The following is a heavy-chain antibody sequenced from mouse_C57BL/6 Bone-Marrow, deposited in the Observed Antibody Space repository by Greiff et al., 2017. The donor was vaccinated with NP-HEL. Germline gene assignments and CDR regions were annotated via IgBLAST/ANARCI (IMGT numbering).Heavy chain of an antibody. Sequence: QVQLQQSGAELVKPGASVKISCKASGYEFSNYWMNWVKQRPGKGLEWIGQIYPGGGDTNYNGKFKDKATLTADKYSSTAYMQLSRLTSEDSAVYFCARGAYWGQGTLVTVSA. CDR1: GYEFSNYW. CDR3: ARGAY. J-gene: IGHJ3*01. V-gene: IGHV1-80*01. CDR2: IYPGGGDT.